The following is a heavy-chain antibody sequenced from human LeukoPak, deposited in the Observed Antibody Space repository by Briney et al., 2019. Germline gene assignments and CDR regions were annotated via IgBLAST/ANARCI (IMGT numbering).Heavy chain of an antibody. CDR1: GGSISSYY. Sequence: SSETLSLTCTVSGGSISSYYWSWIRQPPGKGLEWIGYIYYNGNTNYNPSLKSRVTISVDTSKSQFSLKMSSVTAADTAVYYCACSMVRGVIGYYYGMDVWGQGTTVTVSS. V-gene: IGHV4-59*01. CDR2: IYYNGNT. CDR3: ACSMVRGVIGYYYGMDV. D-gene: IGHD3-10*01. J-gene: IGHJ6*02.